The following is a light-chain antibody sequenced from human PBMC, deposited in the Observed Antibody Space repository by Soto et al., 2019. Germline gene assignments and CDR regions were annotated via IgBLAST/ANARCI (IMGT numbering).Light chain of an antibody. CDR1: SSDVSGFQY. V-gene: IGLV2-14*01. CDR3: NSYTRSSTFG. CDR2: GVS. Sequence: QSVLTQPASVSGSPGQSITISCTGTSSDVSGFQYVSWYQQHPGKAPKLMIYGVSNRPSGVSHRFSGSKSGNTASLTISGLQAEDEADYYCNSYTRSSTFGFGTGTKVTVL. J-gene: IGLJ1*01.